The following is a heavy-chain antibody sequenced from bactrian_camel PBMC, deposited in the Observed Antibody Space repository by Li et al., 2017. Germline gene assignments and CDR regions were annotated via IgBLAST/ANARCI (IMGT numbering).Heavy chain of an antibody. CDR3: AGDRPYGAWYMESQYRY. Sequence: QVQLVESGGGLVQPGGSLRLSCSASADALMFMAWFRQAPGQKREVVATISTGGSSTMYHDAVKGRFTISRESGKNTVHLQMTSLTPEDSGVYYCAGDRPYGAWYMESQYRYWGRGTQVTVS. D-gene: IGHD6*01. V-gene: IGHV3S53*01. CDR1: ADALMF. CDR2: ISTGGSST. J-gene: IGHJ4*01.